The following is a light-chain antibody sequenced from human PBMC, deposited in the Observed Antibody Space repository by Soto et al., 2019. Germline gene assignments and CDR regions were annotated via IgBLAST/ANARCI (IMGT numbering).Light chain of an antibody. J-gene: IGKJ4*01. Sequence: DIVLTQSPHSLAVSLGERATINCKSSQSLLSDSNKKNYLVWHQRKPGQPPKVLISWASTRISGVPDRFSGSGSGSDFTLTINNLQAEDVAVYYCQQYYGAPLTFGGGTKVEIK. CDR3: QQYYGAPLT. CDR1: QSLLSDSNKKNY. CDR2: WAS. V-gene: IGKV4-1*01.